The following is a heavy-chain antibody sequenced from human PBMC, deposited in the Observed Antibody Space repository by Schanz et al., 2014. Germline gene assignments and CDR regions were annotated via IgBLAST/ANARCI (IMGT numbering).Heavy chain of an antibody. Sequence: QVHLVQSGAEVHKPGASVKVSCKASGYTFVSYSMHWVRQAPGQGLEWMGIINPSGGGTSYALRFQDRVTVTRDTSRSTVYMELSSLRSEDTAVYYCARAPTAYCSYTSCLGTPFDYWGQGTLVTVSS. J-gene: IGHJ4*02. CDR2: INPSGGGT. V-gene: IGHV1-46*03. CDR3: ARAPTAYCSYTSCLGTPFDY. D-gene: IGHD2-2*01. CDR1: GYTFVSYS.